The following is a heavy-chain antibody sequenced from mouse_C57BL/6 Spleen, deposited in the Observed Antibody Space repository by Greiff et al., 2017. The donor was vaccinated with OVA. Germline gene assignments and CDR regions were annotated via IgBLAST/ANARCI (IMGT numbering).Heavy chain of an antibody. J-gene: IGHJ2*01. D-gene: IGHD2-4*01. Sequence: QVQLQQSGAELVRPGASVKLSCKASGYTFTDYYLNWVKQRPGHGLEWIARISPGSGNTYYNEKFKGKATLTAETYSHTAYMQLSSRTSEDSAVYFCSRCDYDRGTSSYFDYWGQGTTLTVSS. CDR1: GYTFTDYY. CDR3: SRCDYDRGTSSYFDY. CDR2: ISPGSGNT. V-gene: IGHV1-76*01.